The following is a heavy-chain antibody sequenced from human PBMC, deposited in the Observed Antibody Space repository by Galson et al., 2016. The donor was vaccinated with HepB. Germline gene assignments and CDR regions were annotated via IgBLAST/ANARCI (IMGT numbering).Heavy chain of an antibody. CDR1: GFTFSTSW. CDR2: IKPDGREK. D-gene: IGHD6-6*01. J-gene: IGHJ2*01. V-gene: IGHV3-7*01. CDR3: AKDSSSAL. Sequence: SLRLSCAASGFTFSTSWMSWVRQAPGKGLEWVANIKPDGREKYYVDSVKGRFTISRDNAKNSLFLQMNSLRAEDTAVYYCAKDSSSALWSRGSLVTVSS.